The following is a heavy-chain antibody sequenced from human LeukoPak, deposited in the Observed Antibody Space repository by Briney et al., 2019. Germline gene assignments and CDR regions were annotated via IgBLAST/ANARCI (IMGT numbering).Heavy chain of an antibody. V-gene: IGHV4-39*01. J-gene: IGHJ4*02. CDR3: ARHPDSSVLAPLDY. CDR2: IYYSGST. D-gene: IGHD3-22*01. CDR1: GGSLSSSSYY. Sequence: PSETLSLTCTVSGGSLSSSSYYWGWQRQPPGRGLEGVGSIYYSGSTYYNPSRKSRVTISVDTSKNQCSLKLSSVTAAGTAVYYCARHPDSSVLAPLDYWGQGTLVTVSS.